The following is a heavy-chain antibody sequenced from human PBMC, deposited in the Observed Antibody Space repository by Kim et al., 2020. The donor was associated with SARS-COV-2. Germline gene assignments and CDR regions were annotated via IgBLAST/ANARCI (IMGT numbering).Heavy chain of an antibody. J-gene: IGHJ4*02. CDR1: GGSFSGYY. V-gene: IGHV4-34*01. CDR3: ARGGQLWPQGY. CDR2: INHSGST. D-gene: IGHD5-18*01. Sequence: SETLSLTCAVYGGSFSGYYWSWIRQPPGKGLEWIGEINHSGSTNYNPSLKSRVTISVDTSKNQFSLKLSSVTAADTAVYYCARGGQLWPQGYWGQGTLVTVSS.